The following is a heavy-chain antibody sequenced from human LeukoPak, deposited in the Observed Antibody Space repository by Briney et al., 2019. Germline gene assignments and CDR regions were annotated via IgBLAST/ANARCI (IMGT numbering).Heavy chain of an antibody. V-gene: IGHV1-8*01. CDR3: ARRYKWNDSPDY. CDR1: GYTFTSYD. CDR2: MNPNSGNT. D-gene: IGHD1-1*01. J-gene: IGHJ4*02. Sequence: GASVKVSCKSSGYTFTSYDINWGRQATGQGLEWMGWMNPNSGNTGYAQKFQGRVTMTRNTSISTAYMELSSLRSEDTAVYYCARRYKWNDSPDYWGQGTLVTVSS.